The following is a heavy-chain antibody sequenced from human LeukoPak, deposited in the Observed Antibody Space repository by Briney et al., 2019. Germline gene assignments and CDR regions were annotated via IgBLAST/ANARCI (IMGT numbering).Heavy chain of an antibody. CDR1: GGSISSGGYH. V-gene: IGHV4-31*03. D-gene: IGHD6-13*01. CDR3: ARKRAADDFDY. CDR2: IYYSGST. J-gene: IGHJ4*02. Sequence: SQTLSLTCTVSGGSISSGGYHWSWIRQHPGKGLEWIGYIYYSGSTYYNPFLKSRVTISVDTSKNQFSLKLNSVTAADTAVYYCARKRAADDFDYWGQGTLVTVSS.